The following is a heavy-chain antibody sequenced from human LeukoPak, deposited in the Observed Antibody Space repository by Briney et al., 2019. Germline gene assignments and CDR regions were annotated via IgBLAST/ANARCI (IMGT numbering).Heavy chain of an antibody. CDR3: ARGPHTSSWYKHAFDI. V-gene: IGHV1-69*13. CDR1: GGTFTNFA. D-gene: IGHD6-13*01. Sequence: SVKVSCKASGGTFTNFAICSVRQAPGQGGEWVGGIFPVFGTPTYAQKFQGRVTITADESTRTAHMELSSLRSDDTAVYYCARGPHTSSWYKHAFDIWAQGTMVTVSS. J-gene: IGHJ3*02. CDR2: IFPVFGTP.